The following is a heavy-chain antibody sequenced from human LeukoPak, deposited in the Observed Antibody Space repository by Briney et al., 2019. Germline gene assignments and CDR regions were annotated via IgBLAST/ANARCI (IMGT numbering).Heavy chain of an antibody. D-gene: IGHD4-23*01. CDR1: GGSIHSY. J-gene: IGHJ4*02. CDR2: ISGSGTI. V-gene: IGHV4-4*07. Sequence: SETLSLTCTVSGGSIHSYWSWIRQPAGKGLEWIGRISGSGTITYNPALQSRLTISIDTSKNQFSLKLMSVTAADTAVYYCARHVPTVVTPLMAFDYWGQGTLVTVSS. CDR3: ARHVPTVVTPLMAFDY.